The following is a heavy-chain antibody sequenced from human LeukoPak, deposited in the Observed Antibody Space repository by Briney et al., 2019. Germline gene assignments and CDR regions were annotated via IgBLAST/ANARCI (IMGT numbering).Heavy chain of an antibody. J-gene: IGHJ4*02. CDR3: ARDTHLGNFDY. CDR2: IYSGGGT. V-gene: IGHV3-53*01. Sequence: PGGSLRLSRAASGFTVSSNYMSWVRQAPGKGLEWVSVIYSGGGTYYADSVKGRFTISRDNSKNTLYLQMNSLRAEDTAVYYCARDTHLGNFDYWGQGTLVTVSS. CDR1: GFTVSSNY. D-gene: IGHD7-27*01.